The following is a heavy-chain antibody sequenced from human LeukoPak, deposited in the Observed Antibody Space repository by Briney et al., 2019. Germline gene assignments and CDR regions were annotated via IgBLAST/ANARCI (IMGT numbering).Heavy chain of an antibody. CDR3: AKELGYYDILTGYLFDP. D-gene: IGHD3-9*01. J-gene: IGHJ5*02. V-gene: IGHV3-23*01. Sequence: RGSLRLSCAASGFTFSSYAMSWVRQAPGKGLEWVSAISGSGGSTYYADSVKGRFTISRDNSKNTLYLQMNSLRAEDTAVYYCAKELGYYDILTGYLFDPWGQGTLVTVSS. CDR2: ISGSGGST. CDR1: GFTFSSYA.